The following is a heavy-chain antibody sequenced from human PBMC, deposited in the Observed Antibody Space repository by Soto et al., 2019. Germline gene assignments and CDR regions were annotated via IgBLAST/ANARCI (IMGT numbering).Heavy chain of an antibody. Sequence: GASVKVSCKASGGTFSSYAISWVRQAPGQGLEWMGGIIPIFGTANYAQKFQGRVTITADKSTSTAYMELSSLRSEDTAVYYCARGSYDFSGGWRFHYYYYGMDVWGQGTKVTVYS. V-gene: IGHV1-69*06. J-gene: IGHJ6*02. CDR1: GGTFSSYA. CDR2: IIPIFGTA. CDR3: ARGSYDFSGGWRFHYYYYGMDV. D-gene: IGHD3-3*01.